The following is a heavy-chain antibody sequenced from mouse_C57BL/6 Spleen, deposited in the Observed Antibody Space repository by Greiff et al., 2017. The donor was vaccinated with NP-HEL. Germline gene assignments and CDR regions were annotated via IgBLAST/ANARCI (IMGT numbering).Heavy chain of an antibody. CDR2: ISDGGSYT. V-gene: IGHV5-4*01. CDR3: ARDGTQATGNFDY. CDR1: GFTFSSYA. D-gene: IGHD3-2*02. Sequence: EVHLVESGGGLVKPGGSLKLSCAASGFTFSSYAMSWVRQTPEKRLEWVATISDGGSYTYYPDNVKGRFTISRDNAKNNLYLQMSQLKSEDTAMYYCARDGTQATGNFDYWGQGTTLTVSS. J-gene: IGHJ2*01.